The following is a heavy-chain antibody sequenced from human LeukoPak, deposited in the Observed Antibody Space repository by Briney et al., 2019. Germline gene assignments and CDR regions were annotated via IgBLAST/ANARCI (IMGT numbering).Heavy chain of an antibody. CDR2: IRYDGSNK. J-gene: IGHJ4*02. D-gene: IGHD3-3*01. Sequence: GGSLRLSCAASGFTFSSYGMHWVRQAPGKGLEWVAFIRYDGSNKYYADSVKGRFTISRDNSKNTLYLQMNSLRAEDTAVYYCAKSSTIFGVVIAGSIDYWGQGTLVTVSS. V-gene: IGHV3-30*02. CDR3: AKSSTIFGVVIAGSIDY. CDR1: GFTFSSYG.